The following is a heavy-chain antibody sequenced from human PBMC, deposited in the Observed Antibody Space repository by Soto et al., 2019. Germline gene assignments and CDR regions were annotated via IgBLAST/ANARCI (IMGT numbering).Heavy chain of an antibody. Sequence: SVKVSCKASGSGFISSGIQWVRQAHGQRLEWIGWIVVASGQTNYAQNFRGRVAITRDTSTATAYIELTGLTSEDTAVYFCSADRPDIGVGWGVWGQGTAGTV. V-gene: IGHV1-58*02. CDR3: SADRPDIGVGWGV. CDR1: GSGFISSG. D-gene: IGHD2-15*01. CDR2: IVVASGQT. J-gene: IGHJ6*02.